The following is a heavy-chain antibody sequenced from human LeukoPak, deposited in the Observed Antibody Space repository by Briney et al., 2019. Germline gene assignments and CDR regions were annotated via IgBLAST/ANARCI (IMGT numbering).Heavy chain of an antibody. CDR3: ARVGSYGMDV. CDR2: ISSGSSAR. J-gene: IGHJ6*02. D-gene: IGHD3-10*01. CDR1: GFTFSSHS. V-gene: IGHV3-48*04. Sequence: GGSLRLSCAASGFTFSSHSMNWVRQTPGKGLEWVSYISSGSSARYYADSVKGRFTISRDNAKNSLYLQMNDLRAEDTAVYYCARVGSYGMDVWGQGTTVTVSS.